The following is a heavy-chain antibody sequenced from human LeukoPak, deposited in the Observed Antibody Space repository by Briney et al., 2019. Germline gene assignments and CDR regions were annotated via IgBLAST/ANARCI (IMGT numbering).Heavy chain of an antibody. CDR2: ISTSGNT. Sequence: PSETLSLTCTVSGGSISSYYWNWIRQPAGKALEWIGRISTSGNTNYNPSLKSRVTMSVDTSKNQFSLKLSSVTAADTAVYYCARRVWEQTYVAYENLFDPWGQGTLVSVSS. CDR3: ARRVWEQTYVAYENLFDP. J-gene: IGHJ5*02. V-gene: IGHV4-4*07. CDR1: GGSISSYY. D-gene: IGHD1/OR15-1a*01.